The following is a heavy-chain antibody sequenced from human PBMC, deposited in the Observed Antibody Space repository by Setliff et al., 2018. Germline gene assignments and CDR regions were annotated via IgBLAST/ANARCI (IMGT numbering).Heavy chain of an antibody. CDR1: GFTFTFYG. CDR2: ISAFNGYT. D-gene: IGHD6-6*01. CDR3: LRDRPYSNSPEDAFDI. V-gene: IGHV1-18*01. J-gene: IGHJ3*02. Sequence: GASVKVSCKASGFTFTFYGINWVRQAPGQGLEWMGWISAFNGYTELSQKFKGRITVTTDTSTSTAYMELRSLRSDDTAVYYCLRDRPYSNSPEDAFDIWGQGTRVTVSS.